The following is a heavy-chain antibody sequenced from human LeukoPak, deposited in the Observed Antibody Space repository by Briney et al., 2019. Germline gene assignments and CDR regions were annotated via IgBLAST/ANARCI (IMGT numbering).Heavy chain of an antibody. J-gene: IGHJ3*02. CDR2: ISGSGGST. CDR3: AKVVVAANDAFDI. CDR1: GFTFSSYA. V-gene: IGHV3-23*01. D-gene: IGHD2-15*01. Sequence: GGSLRLSCAASGFTFSSYAMSWVRQAPGKGLEWVSAISGSGGSTYYADSVKGRFTISRDNSKNTLYLQMNSLRVEDTAVYYCAKVVVAANDAFDIWGQGTMVTVSS.